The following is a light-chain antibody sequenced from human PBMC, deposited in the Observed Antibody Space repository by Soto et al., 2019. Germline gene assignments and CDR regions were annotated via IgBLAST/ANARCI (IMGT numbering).Light chain of an antibody. CDR3: QQYGHSLWT. Sequence: EIVLTQSPDTLSLSPGDRATLSCRASQSVSSSYLAWYQQKPGQAPGLLIYGASSRATGIPDRFSGSGSGTDFTLTISRLEPEDYAVYYCQQYGHSLWTFGQGTKVDIK. CDR1: QSVSSSY. J-gene: IGKJ1*01. V-gene: IGKV3-20*01. CDR2: GAS.